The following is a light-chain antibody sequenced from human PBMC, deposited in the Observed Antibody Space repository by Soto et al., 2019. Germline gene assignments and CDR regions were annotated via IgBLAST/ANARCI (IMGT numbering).Light chain of an antibody. CDR3: QQRSNWPIT. Sequence: EMVLTQSPATLSLAPGERATLSCRASQSVSSYLAWYQQKPGQAPRLLIYDASNRATGIPARFSGSGSGTDFTLTISSLEPEDFAVYSCQQRSNWPITFGQGTRLEI. J-gene: IGKJ5*01. V-gene: IGKV3-11*01. CDR2: DAS. CDR1: QSVSSY.